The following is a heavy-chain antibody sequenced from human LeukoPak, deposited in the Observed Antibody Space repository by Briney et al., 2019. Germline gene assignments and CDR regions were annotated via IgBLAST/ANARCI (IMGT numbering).Heavy chain of an antibody. J-gene: IGHJ3*02. CDR2: INPSGGST. D-gene: IGHD6-6*01. CDR1: GYTFTSYY. Sequence: ASVTVSCKASGYTFTSYYMHWVRQAPGQGLEWMGIINPSGGSTSYAQKFQGRVTMTRDMYTSTVYMELSSLRSEDTAVYYCARTYSSSFHYDAFDIWGQGTMVTVSS. CDR3: ARTYSSSFHYDAFDI. V-gene: IGHV1-46*01.